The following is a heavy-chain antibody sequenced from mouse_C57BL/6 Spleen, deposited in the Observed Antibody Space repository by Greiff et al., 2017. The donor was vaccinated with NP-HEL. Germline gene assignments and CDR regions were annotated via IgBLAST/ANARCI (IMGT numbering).Heavy chain of an antibody. CDR3: ASTTVVDYYAMDY. V-gene: IGHV5-6*01. Sequence: EVKLVESGGDLVKPGGSLKLSCAASGFTFSSYGMSWVRQTPDKRLEWVATISSGGSYTYYPDSVKGRFTISRDNAKNTLYLQMSSLKSEDTAMYYCASTTVVDYYAMDYWGQGTSVTVSS. CDR1: GFTFSSYG. CDR2: ISSGGSYT. D-gene: IGHD1-1*01. J-gene: IGHJ4*01.